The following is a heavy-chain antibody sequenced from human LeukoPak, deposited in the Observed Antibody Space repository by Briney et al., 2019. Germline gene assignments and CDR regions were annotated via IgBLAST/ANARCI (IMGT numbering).Heavy chain of an antibody. D-gene: IGHD3-10*01. J-gene: IGHJ4*02. CDR2: ISSSGSTI. V-gene: IGHV3-48*03. CDR1: GFTFSSYE. CDR3: ARAAGSGSYYNKDTRGYFDY. Sequence: GGSLRLSCAASGFTFSSYEMNWVRQTPGKGLEWVSYISSSGSTIYYADSVKGRFTISRDNAKNSLYLQMNSLRAEDTAVYYCARAAGSGSYYNKDTRGYFDYWGQGTLVTVSS.